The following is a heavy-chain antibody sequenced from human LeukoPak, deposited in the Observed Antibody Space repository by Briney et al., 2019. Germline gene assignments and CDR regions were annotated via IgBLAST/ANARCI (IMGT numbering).Heavy chain of an antibody. CDR3: AKGEVRYRPFDY. D-gene: IGHD1-26*01. Sequence: GGSLRLSCAASGFTFSSYALSWVRQAPGKGLEWVSAISGSGGRTYYADSVKGRFTISSDNSKNTLYLQMNSLRAEDTAVYYCAKGEVRYRPFDYWGQGTLVTVSS. V-gene: IGHV3-23*01. J-gene: IGHJ4*02. CDR1: GFTFSSYA. CDR2: ISGSGGRT.